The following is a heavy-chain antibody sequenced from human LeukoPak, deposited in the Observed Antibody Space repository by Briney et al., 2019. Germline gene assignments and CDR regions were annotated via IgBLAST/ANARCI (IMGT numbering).Heavy chain of an antibody. CDR2: SSADSGNT. D-gene: IGHD5-18*01. V-gene: IGHV1-18*01. J-gene: IGHJ3*02. Sequence: ASVKVSCKASGYTFTSYGVTWVRQAPGEGLEWMGWSSADSGNTVYAEKLQGRVTMTTDTSTSTAYMELRSLRSDDTAVYYCARDPEFARGRYSYDYTLGDDAFDIWGQGTMVTVSS. CDR1: GYTFTSYG. CDR3: ARDPEFARGRYSYDYTLGDDAFDI.